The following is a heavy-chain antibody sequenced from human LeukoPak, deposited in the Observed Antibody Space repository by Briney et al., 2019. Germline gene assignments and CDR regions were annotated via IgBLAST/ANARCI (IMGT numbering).Heavy chain of an antibody. CDR3: ARSEKVDTATGWFDP. D-gene: IGHD5-18*01. CDR2: IYNSGST. Sequence: PSETLSLTCTVSGASISSYYWSWIRQSPGKGLEWIGYIYNSGSTDYNPSLKSRVNIAVDTSKNQFSLKLTSVTAADTAVYYCARSEKVDTATGWFDPWGQGTLVTVSS. J-gene: IGHJ5*02. V-gene: IGHV4-59*01. CDR1: GASISSYY.